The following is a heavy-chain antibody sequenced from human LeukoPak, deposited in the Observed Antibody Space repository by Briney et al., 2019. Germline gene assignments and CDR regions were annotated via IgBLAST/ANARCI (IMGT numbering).Heavy chain of an antibody. Sequence: GGSLRLSCAASGFTFDDYAMHWVRQAPGKGLEWVSGISWNSGSIGYADSVKGRFTISRDNAKNSLYLQMNSLRAEDTAVYYCARDWQQLVLGWFDPWGQGTLVTVSS. D-gene: IGHD6-13*01. CDR1: GFTFDDYA. V-gene: IGHV3-9*01. CDR3: ARDWQQLVLGWFDP. CDR2: ISWNSGSI. J-gene: IGHJ5*02.